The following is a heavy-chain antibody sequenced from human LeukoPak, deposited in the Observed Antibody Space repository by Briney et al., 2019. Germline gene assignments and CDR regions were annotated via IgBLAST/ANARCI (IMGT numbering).Heavy chain of an antibody. Sequence: PSETLSLTCTVSGGSISSSSYYWSWIRQPAGKGLEWIGRIYTSGSTNYNPSLKSRVTISVDTSKNQFSLKLSSVTAADTAVYYCARESPLYDSSGYYAYWGQGTLVTVSS. CDR3: ARESPLYDSSGYYAY. J-gene: IGHJ4*02. CDR1: GGSISSSSYY. D-gene: IGHD3-22*01. CDR2: IYTSGST. V-gene: IGHV4-61*02.